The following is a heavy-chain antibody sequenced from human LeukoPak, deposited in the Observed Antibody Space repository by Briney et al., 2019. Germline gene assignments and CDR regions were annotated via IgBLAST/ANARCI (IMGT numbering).Heavy chain of an antibody. D-gene: IGHD3-16*01. CDR2: IILIFGTA. V-gene: IGHV1-69*13. CDR3: ARDENDYVWGDNTNGVDY. Sequence: GASVKVSCKASGGTFSSYAIGWVRQAPGQGLEWMGGIILIFGTANYAQKFQGRVTITADESTSTAYMELSSLRSDDTAVYYCARDENDYVWGDNTNGVDYWGQGTLVTVSS. CDR1: GGTFSSYA. J-gene: IGHJ4*02.